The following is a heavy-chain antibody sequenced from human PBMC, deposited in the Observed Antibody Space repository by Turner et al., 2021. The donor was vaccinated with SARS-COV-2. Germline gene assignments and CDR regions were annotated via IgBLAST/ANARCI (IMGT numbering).Heavy chain of an antibody. CDR3: ATDSYGTL. CDR1: GYTFIDYY. V-gene: IGHV1-2*02. CDR2: LNPNSGGT. J-gene: IGHJ4*02. D-gene: IGHD5-18*01. Sequence: QVQLVQSGAEVKKPGATVKVSCKTSGYTFIDYYVHWVRQAPGQGLEWMGWLNPNSGGTNCAQKFQGRVTMTRDTSISTANMELSRLRSDDTAVYYCATDSYGTLWGQGTLVTVSS.